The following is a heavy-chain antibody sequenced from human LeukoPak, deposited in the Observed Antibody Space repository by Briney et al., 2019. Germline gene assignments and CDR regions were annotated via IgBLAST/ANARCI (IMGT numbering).Heavy chain of an antibody. J-gene: IGHJ4*02. D-gene: IGHD3-22*01. CDR2: IYSGGST. V-gene: IGHV3-66*01. Sequence: GGSLRLSCAASGFTFSSYRMSWVRQAPGKGLEWVSVIYSGGSTYYADSVKGRFTISRDNSKNPLYLQVNGLREEDTAVYYCARGNPSANDYYDNAGCDYWGRGTRVSLSS. CDR3: ARGNPSANDYYDNAGCDY. CDR1: GFTFSSYR.